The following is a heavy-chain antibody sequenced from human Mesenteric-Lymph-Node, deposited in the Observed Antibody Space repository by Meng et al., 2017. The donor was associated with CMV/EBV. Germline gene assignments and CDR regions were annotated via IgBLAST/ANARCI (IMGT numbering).Heavy chain of an antibody. D-gene: IGHD4-17*01. CDR1: RFTFSSYG. CDR2: ITGSGDRT. CDR3: ARGIYGDGMDV. V-gene: IGHV3-23*01. Sequence: ESLKISCAASRFTFSSYGMSWVRQGPGKGLEWVSGITGSGDRTYYTDSVKGRFTISRDNSKNTLFLQMSSLRAEDTAVYYCARGIYGDGMDVWGQGTTVTVSS. J-gene: IGHJ6*02.